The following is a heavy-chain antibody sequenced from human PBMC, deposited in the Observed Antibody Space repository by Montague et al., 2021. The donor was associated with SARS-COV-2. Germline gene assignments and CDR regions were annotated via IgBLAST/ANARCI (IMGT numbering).Heavy chain of an antibody. CDR2: ITHSGNS. D-gene: IGHD3-3*01. CDR3: ASGPVTILSVLMMLPATGALDL. Sequence: SETLSLTCAVYGGSFSDYYCTWIRQPPGTGREGMGEITHSGNSKCNPYHKNRGTISVVKSKNQITLNLNSVTAAITATYYCASGPVTILSVLMMLPATGALDLWGQGTPVTVSS. CDR1: GGSFSDYY. V-gene: IGHV4-34*01. J-gene: IGHJ3*01.